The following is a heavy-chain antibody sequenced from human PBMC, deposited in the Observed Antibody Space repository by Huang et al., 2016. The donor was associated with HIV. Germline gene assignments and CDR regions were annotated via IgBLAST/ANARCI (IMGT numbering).Heavy chain of an antibody. CDR3: AIYCSSTRCYESGMDV. J-gene: IGHJ6*02. D-gene: IGHD2-2*01. V-gene: IGHV3-74*01. Sequence: EVQLVESGGGLVQPGGSLRLSCAASGFTFSSYWMHWVRQGPGKGLVGGARINVEGSSTTYADSGKGRFTISRDNAKNTLYLEMNSLRAEDTAVYYCAIYCSSTRCYESGMDVWGQGTTVTVSS. CDR2: INVEGSST. CDR1: GFTFSSYW.